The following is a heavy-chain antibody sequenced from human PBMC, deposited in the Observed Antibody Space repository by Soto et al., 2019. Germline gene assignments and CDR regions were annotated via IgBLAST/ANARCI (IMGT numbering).Heavy chain of an antibody. V-gene: IGHV4-39*01. J-gene: IGHJ4*02. D-gene: IGHD6-19*01. CDR1: GGSISSSSYY. CDR2: IYYSGST. CDR3: ARQDGIAVAGTFDY. Sequence: QLQLQESGPGLVKPSETLSLTCTVSGGSISSSSYYWGWIRQPPGKGLEWIGSIYYSGSTYYNPSLKSRVTISVDTSKNQFSLKLSSVTAADTAVYYCARQDGIAVAGTFDYWGQGTLVTVSS.